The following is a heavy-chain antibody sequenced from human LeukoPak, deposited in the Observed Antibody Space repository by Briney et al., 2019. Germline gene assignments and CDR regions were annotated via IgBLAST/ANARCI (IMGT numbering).Heavy chain of an antibody. CDR2: IRPMTGDT. Sequence: ASVKVSCKASGCTFSGYYMHWVRQAPGQGLEWLGYIRPMTGDTNYAQKFQDRVTFSMDTSTATAYMELRSLRSDDTAFYYCGRGVQSFDPWGQGTPVTVSS. J-gene: IGHJ5*02. V-gene: IGHV1-2*02. CDR1: GCTFSGYY. CDR3: GRGVQSFDP.